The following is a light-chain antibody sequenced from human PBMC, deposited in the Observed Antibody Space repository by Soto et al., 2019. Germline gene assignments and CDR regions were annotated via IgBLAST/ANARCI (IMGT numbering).Light chain of an antibody. CDR2: VAF. CDR1: QSIALS. Sequence: DIQMTQSPSSLSASVGDTVTMTCRASQSIALSVNWYQQKPGKAPKLLIYVAFTLESGVTSRFSGRAAGTDFTINNRRLHPEECATYDCQQSLRRPITFGQGTRLE. V-gene: IGKV1-39*01. J-gene: IGKJ5*01. CDR3: QQSLRRPIT.